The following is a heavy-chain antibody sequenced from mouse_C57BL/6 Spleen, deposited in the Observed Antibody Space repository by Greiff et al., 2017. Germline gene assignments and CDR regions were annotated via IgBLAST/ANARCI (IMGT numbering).Heavy chain of an antibody. CDR1: GYTFTSYW. V-gene: IGHV1-64*01. Sequence: VQLQQPGAELVKPGASVKLSCKASGYTFTSYWMHWVKQRPGQGLEWIGMIHPNSGSTNYNEKFKSKATLTVDKSSSTAYMQLSSLTSEDSAVYSCARSPFYYGSSYGYAMDYWGQGTSVTVSS. CDR3: ARSPFYYGSSYGYAMDY. D-gene: IGHD1-1*01. J-gene: IGHJ4*01. CDR2: IHPNSGST.